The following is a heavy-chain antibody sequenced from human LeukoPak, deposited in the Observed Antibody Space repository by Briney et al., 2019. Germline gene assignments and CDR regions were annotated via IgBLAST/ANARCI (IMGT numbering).Heavy chain of an antibody. J-gene: IGHJ4*02. CDR1: GFTFSSYG. D-gene: IGHD2-2*02. Sequence: PGGSLRLSCAASGFTFSSYGMHWVRQAPGKGLEWVAFIRYDGSNKYYADSVKGRFTISRDNSKNTLYLQMYSLRAEDTAVYYCARGYDCSSSSCYTLFDLWGQGTLVTVSS. CDR3: ARGYDCSSSSCYTLFDL. CDR2: IRYDGSNK. V-gene: IGHV3-30*02.